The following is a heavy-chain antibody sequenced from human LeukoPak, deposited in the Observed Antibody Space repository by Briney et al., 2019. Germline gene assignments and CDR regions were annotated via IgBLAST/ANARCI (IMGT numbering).Heavy chain of an antibody. J-gene: IGHJ5*02. CDR2: ISAYNGNT. CDR1: GGTFSSYA. D-gene: IGHD1-26*01. CDR3: ARDQVGATTTEFDP. Sequence: GASVKVSCKASGGTFSSYAISWVRQAPGQGLEWMGWISAYNGNTNYAQKLQGRVTMTTDTSTSTAYMELRSLRSDDTAVYYCARDQVGATTTEFDPWGQGTLVTVSS. V-gene: IGHV1-18*01.